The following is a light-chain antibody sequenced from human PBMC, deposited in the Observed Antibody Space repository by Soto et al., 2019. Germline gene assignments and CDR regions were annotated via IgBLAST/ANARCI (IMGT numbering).Light chain of an antibody. Sequence: QSVLTQPPSASGAPGQRVTISCSGSSSNIRSNTVNWYQQLPGTAPKLLIYSNYQRPSGVPDRFSGSKSGTSASLAISGLQSEDEADYYCAAWDDSLNGPVFGGGTKVTVL. V-gene: IGLV1-44*01. J-gene: IGLJ3*02. CDR1: SSNIRSNT. CDR3: AAWDDSLNGPV. CDR2: SNY.